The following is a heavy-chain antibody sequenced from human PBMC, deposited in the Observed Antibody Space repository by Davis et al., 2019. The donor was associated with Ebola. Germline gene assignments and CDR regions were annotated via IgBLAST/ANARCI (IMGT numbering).Heavy chain of an antibody. CDR1: GYSFNSYW. J-gene: IGHJ6*02. CDR2: IYPGDSDT. CDR3: ARRETRDYYYGMDV. V-gene: IGHV5-51*01. Sequence: PGGSLRLSCKGSGYSFNSYWIGWVRQLPRKGLELMGIIYPGDSDTRYSPSFQCQVTFSADKSISPAYLQWSSLKAADTAMYYCARRETRDYYYGMDVWGQGTTVTVSS. D-gene: IGHD1-26*01.